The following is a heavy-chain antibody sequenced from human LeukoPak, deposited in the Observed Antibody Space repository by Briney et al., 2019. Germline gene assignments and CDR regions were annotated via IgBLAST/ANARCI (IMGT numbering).Heavy chain of an antibody. CDR1: GGSISSGGYY. Sequence: SQTLSLTCTVSGGSISSGGYYWSWIRQHPGKGLEWIGYIYYSGSTYYNPSLKSRVTISVDTSKNQFSLKLSSVTAADTAVYYCARDSRGWFGNLQYYYYYGMDVWGQGTTVTVSS. D-gene: IGHD6-19*01. CDR2: IYYSGST. J-gene: IGHJ6*02. CDR3: ARDSRGWFGNLQYYYYYGMDV. V-gene: IGHV4-31*03.